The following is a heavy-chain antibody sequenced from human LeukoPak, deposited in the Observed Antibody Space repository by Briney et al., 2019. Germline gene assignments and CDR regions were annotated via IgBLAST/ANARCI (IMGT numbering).Heavy chain of an antibody. CDR2: MSPNSGYS. CDR3: ARGGSTIFGVGEPNYMDV. CDR1: GYTFTSYD. V-gene: IGHV1-8*01. Sequence: ASVKVSCKASGYTFTSYDINWVRQATGQGLEWMGRMSPNSGYSVYAQKFQGRVTMTTNTSIITAYTEVSSLRSEDTAVYYCARGGSTIFGVGEPNYMDVWGKGTTVTVSS. J-gene: IGHJ6*03. D-gene: IGHD3-3*01.